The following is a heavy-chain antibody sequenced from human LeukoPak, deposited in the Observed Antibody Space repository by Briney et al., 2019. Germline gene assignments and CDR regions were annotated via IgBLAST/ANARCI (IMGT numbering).Heavy chain of an antibody. J-gene: IGHJ4*02. Sequence: GGSLRLSCAASGFTFSAYYMSWIRQAPGKGLEWVSYISSSGSTIYYADSVKGRFTISRDNAKNSLYLQMNSLRAEDTAVYYCARAGRYSYGYPWADYWGQGTLVTVSS. D-gene: IGHD5-18*01. CDR3: ARAGRYSYGYPWADY. CDR2: ISSSGSTI. V-gene: IGHV3-11*01. CDR1: GFTFSAYY.